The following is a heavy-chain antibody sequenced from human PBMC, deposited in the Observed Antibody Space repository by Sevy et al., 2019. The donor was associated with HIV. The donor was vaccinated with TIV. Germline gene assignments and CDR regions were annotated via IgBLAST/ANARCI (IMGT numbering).Heavy chain of an antibody. CDR3: ARMGDYFDTSGSYPSKY. CDR2: INPKTGGR. J-gene: IGHJ4*02. V-gene: IGHV1-2*02. Sequence: ASVKVSCKASGYTFTDYYVHWLRQAPGQGLEWMGWINPKTGGRYFPKKFQDRVTMTTGTSITTAYMELSGLRFDDTAVYYRARMGDYFDTSGSYPSKYWGQGTLVTVSS. D-gene: IGHD3-22*01. CDR1: GYTFTDYY.